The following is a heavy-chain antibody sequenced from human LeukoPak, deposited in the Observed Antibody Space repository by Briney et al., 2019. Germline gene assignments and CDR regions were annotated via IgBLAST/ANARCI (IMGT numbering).Heavy chain of an antibody. V-gene: IGHV1-2*02. D-gene: IGHD5-12*01. Sequence: ASVKVSCKASGYTFTGYYMHWVRQAPGQGLEWMGWINPNSGGTNYAQKFQGRVTMTRDTSISTAYMELSRLRSDDTAVYYCARAPRGYSGYDYDDEDYMDVWGKGTTVTIS. CDR2: INPNSGGT. CDR1: GYTFTGYY. J-gene: IGHJ6*03. CDR3: ARAPRGYSGYDYDDEDYMDV.